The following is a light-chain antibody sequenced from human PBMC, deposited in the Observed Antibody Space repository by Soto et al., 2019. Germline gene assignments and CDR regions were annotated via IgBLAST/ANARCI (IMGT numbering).Light chain of an antibody. CDR2: GAS. CDR1: QSVSSTY. Sequence: EIVLTQSPGTLSLSPGERATLSCRASQSVSSTYLAWYQQKPGQAPRLLIYGASSRATGIPDRFSGSGSVTDFTLTISRLEPEDVAVYYCQHYGSSPLFTLVPGTKVDFK. CDR3: QHYGSSPLFT. V-gene: IGKV3-20*01. J-gene: IGKJ3*01.